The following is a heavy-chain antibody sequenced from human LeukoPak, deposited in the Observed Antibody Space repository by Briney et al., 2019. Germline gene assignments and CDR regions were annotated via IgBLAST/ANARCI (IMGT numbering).Heavy chain of an antibody. CDR3: ARAPTSVSNPYYFDY. D-gene: IGHD4-11*01. Sequence: PGESLKISCKASGYSFSNYWIGWVRRMPGKGLEWMGIIYPGDSDTRYSPSFQGQVTISADKSITTGYLQWSSLKASDTAMYYCARAPTSVSNPYYFDYWGQGALVTVSS. J-gene: IGHJ4*02. V-gene: IGHV5-51*01. CDR2: IYPGDSDT. CDR1: GYSFSNYW.